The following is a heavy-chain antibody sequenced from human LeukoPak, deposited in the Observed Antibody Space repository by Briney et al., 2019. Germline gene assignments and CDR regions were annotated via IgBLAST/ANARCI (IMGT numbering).Heavy chain of an antibody. CDR3: ARLWYSSGWYVGSFNNWFDP. J-gene: IGHJ5*02. Sequence: GESLKISCKGSGYSFTSYWIGWVRQMPGKGLEWMGIIYPGDSDTRYSPSSQGQVTISADKSISTAYLQWSSLKASDTAMYYCARLWYSSGWYVGSFNNWFDPWGQGTLVTVSS. CDR1: GYSFTSYW. V-gene: IGHV5-51*01. CDR2: IYPGDSDT. D-gene: IGHD6-19*01.